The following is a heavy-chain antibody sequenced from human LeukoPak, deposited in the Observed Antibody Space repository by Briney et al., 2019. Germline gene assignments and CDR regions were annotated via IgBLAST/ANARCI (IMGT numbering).Heavy chain of an antibody. D-gene: IGHD4-17*01. CDR1: GFSFSTSRVG. CDR2: IYWNDDN. V-gene: IGHV2-5*01. CDR3: AHYGDYRFLYYFDY. Sequence: SGPTLVNPTQTLTLTCTFSGFSFSTSRVGVGWIRQPPGKALEWLALIYWNDDNRYSPSLKSRHTITKDTSKNQVVLTMTMMSPVDTATYYCAHYGDYRFLYYFDYWGQGTLVTVSS. J-gene: IGHJ4*02.